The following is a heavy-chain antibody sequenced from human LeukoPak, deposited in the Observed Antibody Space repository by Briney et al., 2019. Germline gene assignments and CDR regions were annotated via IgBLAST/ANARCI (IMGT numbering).Heavy chain of an antibody. Sequence: GGSLRHSCAASGFTFSSYSMNWVRQAPGKGLEWVSYISRSSSTIYYPDSVKGRFTISRDNAKNSLYLQMNRLRDEDTAVYYCARDKGYSGSYGDFDYWGQGTLVTVSS. J-gene: IGHJ4*02. V-gene: IGHV3-48*02. CDR2: ISRSSSTI. D-gene: IGHD1-26*01. CDR1: GFTFSSYS. CDR3: ARDKGYSGSYGDFDY.